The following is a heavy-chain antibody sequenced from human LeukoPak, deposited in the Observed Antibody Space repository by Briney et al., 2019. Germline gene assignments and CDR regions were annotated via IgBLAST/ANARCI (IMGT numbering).Heavy chain of an antibody. Sequence: PGGSLRLSCAASGFTFSSYGMHWVRHAPGKGLEWVAFIRYDGSNKYYADSVKGRFTISRDNSKNALYLQMTSLRAEDTAVYYCAKDGGMATIYYFDYWGQGTLVTVSS. J-gene: IGHJ4*02. D-gene: IGHD5-24*01. CDR3: AKDGGMATIYYFDY. V-gene: IGHV3-30*02. CDR2: IRYDGSNK. CDR1: GFTFSSYG.